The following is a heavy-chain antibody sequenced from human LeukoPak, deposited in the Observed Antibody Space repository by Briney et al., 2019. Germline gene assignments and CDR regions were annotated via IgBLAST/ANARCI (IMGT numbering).Heavy chain of an antibody. V-gene: IGHV3-30*02. CDR3: ARSVTMVRGVIIGPIYYMDV. CDR2: IRYDGSNK. D-gene: IGHD3-10*01. Sequence: GGSLRLSCAASGFTFSSYGIHWVRQAPGKGLEWVAFIRYDGSNKYHADSVKGRFTISRDNAKNTLYLQMNSLRAEDTAVYYCARSVTMVRGVIIGPIYYMDVWGKGTTVTISS. CDR1: GFTFSSYG. J-gene: IGHJ6*03.